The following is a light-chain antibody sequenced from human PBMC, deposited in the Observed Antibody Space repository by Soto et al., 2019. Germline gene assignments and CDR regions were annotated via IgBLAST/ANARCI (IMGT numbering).Light chain of an antibody. CDR2: AAS. CDR3: QQLKIYPLS. CDR1: QDISSY. Sequence: DIQLTQSPSFLSASVVDRVTITCRTSQDISSYLAWYQPKPGKAPQLLISAASTLQSGVPTRFSGSGSGTEFTLTISSRQPEDCATYYCQQLKIYPLSFGGGTNVEI. J-gene: IGKJ4*02. V-gene: IGKV1-9*01.